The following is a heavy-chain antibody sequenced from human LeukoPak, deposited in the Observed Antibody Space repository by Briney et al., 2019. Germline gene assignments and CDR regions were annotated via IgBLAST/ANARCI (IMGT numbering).Heavy chain of an antibody. CDR1: GFTFSSYG. Sequence: GGSLRLSCAASGFTFSSYGMHWVRQAPGMGLVWVSRFNSDGRSTYYADSVKGRFTISRDNAKNTLYLQMNSLRAEDTAVYYCSRGRYYLDAWGQGTLVTVSS. CDR3: SRGRYYLDA. V-gene: IGHV3-74*01. CDR2: FNSDGRST. D-gene: IGHD4-17*01. J-gene: IGHJ4*02.